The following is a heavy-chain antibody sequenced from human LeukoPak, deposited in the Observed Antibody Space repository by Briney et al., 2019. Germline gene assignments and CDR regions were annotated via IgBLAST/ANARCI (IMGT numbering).Heavy chain of an antibody. CDR2: IYYSGKT. D-gene: IGHD2-2*01. J-gene: IGHJ4*02. V-gene: IGHV4-39*01. CDR3: ARLTIPAATR. CDR1: GGSISSSGYY. Sequence: SETPSLTCTVSGGSISSSGYYWGWIRQPPGKGLEWIGSIYYSGKTYYNSSLKSRVTISVDTSKNQFSLRLTSVTAADTAVYYCARLTIPAATRWGQGTLVTVSS.